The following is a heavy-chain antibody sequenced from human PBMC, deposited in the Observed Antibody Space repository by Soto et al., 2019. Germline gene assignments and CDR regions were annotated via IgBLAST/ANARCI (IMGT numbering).Heavy chain of an antibody. D-gene: IGHD1-26*01. V-gene: IGHV4-59*01. Sequence: SETLSLTCTVSGGSISSYYWSWIRQPPGKGLEWIGDIYYSGSTNYNPSLKSRVTISVDTSKNQFSLKVSSVTAADPAVYYCASVAYSYGMDVWGQGTTVTVSS. J-gene: IGHJ6*02. CDR2: IYYSGST. CDR1: GGSISSYY. CDR3: ASVAYSYGMDV.